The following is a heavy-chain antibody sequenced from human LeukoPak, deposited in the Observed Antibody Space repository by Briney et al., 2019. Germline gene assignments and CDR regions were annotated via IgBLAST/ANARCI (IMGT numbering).Heavy chain of an antibody. CDR1: GFIFSTYG. CDR3: APTPQNYYDSSPPDY. Sequence: QPGGSLRLSCAASGFIFSTYGMHWVRQAPGKGLEWVTFIQYDGGNKNYADSVRGRFTISRDNAKNSLYLQMNSLRAEDTALYYCAPTPQNYYDSSPPDYWGQGTLVTVSS. CDR2: IQYDGGNK. J-gene: IGHJ4*02. V-gene: IGHV3-30*02. D-gene: IGHD3-22*01.